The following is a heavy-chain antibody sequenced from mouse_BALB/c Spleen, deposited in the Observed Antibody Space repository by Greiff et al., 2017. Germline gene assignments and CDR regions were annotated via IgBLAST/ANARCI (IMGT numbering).Heavy chain of an antibody. CDR1: GFNIKDTY. V-gene: IGHV14-3*02. CDR3: AKDLNY. J-gene: IGHJ2*01. Sequence: EVKLQESGAELVKPGASVKLSCTASGFNIKDTYMHWVKQRPEQGLEWIGRIDPANGNTKYDPKFQGKATITADTSSNTAYLQLSSLTSEDTAVYYCAKDLNYWGQGTTLTVSS. CDR2: IDPANGNT.